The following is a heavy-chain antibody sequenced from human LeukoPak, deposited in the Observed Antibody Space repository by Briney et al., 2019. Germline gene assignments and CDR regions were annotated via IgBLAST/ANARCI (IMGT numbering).Heavy chain of an antibody. CDR2: IYYSGST. CDR1: GGSISSYY. Sequence: SETLSLTCTVSGGSISSYYWSWIRQPPGKGLEWIGYIYYSGSTNYNPSLKSRVTISVDTSTNQFSLKLSSVTAADTAVYYCARDRYTSSPTGYFDYWGQGTLVTVSS. CDR3: ARDRYTSSPTGYFDY. D-gene: IGHD6-13*01. V-gene: IGHV4-59*01. J-gene: IGHJ4*02.